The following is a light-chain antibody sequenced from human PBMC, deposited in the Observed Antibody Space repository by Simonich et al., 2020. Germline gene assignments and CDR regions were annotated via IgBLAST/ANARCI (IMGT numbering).Light chain of an antibody. CDR2: DAS. CDR3: QQRSNWPLT. CDR1: QSVSSY. Sequence: EIVLTQSPATLSLSPGERATLSCSASQSVSSYLAWYQQKPGQAPRLLIYDASNGATGIPARFSGSGSGTDFTRNISSLEPEDFAVYYCQQRSNWPLTFGGGTKVEIK. V-gene: IGKV3-11*01. J-gene: IGKJ4*01.